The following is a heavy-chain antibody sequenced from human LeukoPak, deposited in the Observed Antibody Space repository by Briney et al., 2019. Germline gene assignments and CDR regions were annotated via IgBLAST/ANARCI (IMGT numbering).Heavy chain of an antibody. D-gene: IGHD3-22*01. Sequence: ASVKVSCKASDYTFTSYGISWVRQAPGQGLEWMGWISAYNGNTNYAQKLQGRVTMTTDTSTSTAYMELRSLRSDDTAVYYCARDSYYYDSSGYSGLDYWGQGTLVTVSS. J-gene: IGHJ4*02. CDR3: ARDSYYYDSSGYSGLDY. V-gene: IGHV1-18*01. CDR2: ISAYNGNT. CDR1: DYTFTSYG.